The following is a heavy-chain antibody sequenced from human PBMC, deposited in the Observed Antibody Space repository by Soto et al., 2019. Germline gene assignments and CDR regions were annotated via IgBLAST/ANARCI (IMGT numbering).Heavy chain of an antibody. D-gene: IGHD3-10*01. CDR1: GGSFSGSY. CDR3: ASGRGTENY. Sequence: QVQLQQWGAGLLKPSETLSLTCGVYGGSFSGSYWSWIRQPPGKGLEWIGEINDSGSTNYNPSLKSRVTISVDTSKNQFSLNLRSVTAADTAVYYCASGRGTENYWGQGTLGTVSS. CDR2: INDSGST. J-gene: IGHJ4*02. V-gene: IGHV4-34*01.